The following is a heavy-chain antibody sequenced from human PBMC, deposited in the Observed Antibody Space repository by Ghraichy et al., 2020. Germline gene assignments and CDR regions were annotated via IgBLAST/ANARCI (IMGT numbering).Heavy chain of an antibody. CDR1: GFTFTSSA. CDR3: AKDPSSWWVEC. J-gene: IGHJ4*02. V-gene: IGHV3-23*01. D-gene: IGHD6-13*01. Sequence: GESLNISCAASGFTFTSSAMSWVRQAPGKGLEWVSSISGSGGGTDYADSVKGRFTISRDNSKNTLYLQMNSLRAEDTALYYCAKDPSSWWVECWGQGTLVTVSS. CDR2: ISGSGGGT.